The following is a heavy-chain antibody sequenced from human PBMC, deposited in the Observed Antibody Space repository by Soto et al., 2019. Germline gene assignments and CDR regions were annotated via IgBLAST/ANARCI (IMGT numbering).Heavy chain of an antibody. CDR3: ARDTRYNYGMDV. V-gene: IGHV3-48*02. J-gene: IGHJ6*02. CDR2: ISSGSNTI. Sequence: EVQLVESGGGLVQPGGSLRLSCAASGFTFSTYSMSWVRQAPGKGLQWISFISSGSNTIYYADSVKGRFTISRDNAKNSLYLQMNGLRDEDTAVYHCARDTRYNYGMDVWGQGTTVSVSS. CDR1: GFTFSTYS.